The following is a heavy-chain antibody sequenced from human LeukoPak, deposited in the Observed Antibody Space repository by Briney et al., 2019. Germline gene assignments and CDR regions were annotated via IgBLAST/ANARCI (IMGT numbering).Heavy chain of an antibody. J-gene: IGHJ4*02. CDR2: IYYSGST. CDR1: GGSISSYY. D-gene: IGHD3-22*01. Sequence: SETLSLTCTVSGGSISSYYWSWIRQPPGKGLEWIGYIYYSGSTNYNPSLKSRVTISVDTSKNQFSLKLSSVTAADTVVYYCARGPYDSSGYYPDYWGQGTLVTVSS. CDR3: ARGPYDSSGYYPDY. V-gene: IGHV4-59*01.